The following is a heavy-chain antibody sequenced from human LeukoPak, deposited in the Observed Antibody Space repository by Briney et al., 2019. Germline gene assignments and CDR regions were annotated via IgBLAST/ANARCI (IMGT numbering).Heavy chain of an antibody. J-gene: IGHJ4*02. CDR1: GFTVSTNY. CDR3: ARGLLRDGYTYTYSFDY. Sequence: GGSLRLSCAASGFTVSTNYMNWVRHAPGKGLEWVSVVYMGATTYYADSVKGRFTISRDSTKNTIYLQMNNLRAEDTAVYYCARGLLRDGYTYTYSFDYWGQGTLVTVSS. V-gene: IGHV3-66*01. D-gene: IGHD5-18*01. CDR2: VYMGATT.